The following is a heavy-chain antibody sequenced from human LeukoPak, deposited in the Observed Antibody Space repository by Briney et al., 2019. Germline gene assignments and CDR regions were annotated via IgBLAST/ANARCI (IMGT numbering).Heavy chain of an antibody. Sequence: SETLSLTCTVSGGSISSYYWSWIRQPPGKGLEWIGYIYYSGSTNYNPSLKSRVTISVDTSKNQFSLKLSSVTAADTAVYYCARSQYGSGSYYKWGQGTLVTVSS. D-gene: IGHD3-10*01. CDR3: ARSQYGSGSYYK. CDR2: IYYSGST. V-gene: IGHV4-59*01. CDR1: GGSISSYY. J-gene: IGHJ4*02.